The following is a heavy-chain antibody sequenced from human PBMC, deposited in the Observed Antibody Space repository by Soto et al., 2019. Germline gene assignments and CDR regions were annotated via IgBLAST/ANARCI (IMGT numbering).Heavy chain of an antibody. CDR3: ATKDNGKYFFDS. J-gene: IGHJ4*02. CDR2: IHHTGYT. D-gene: IGHD1-26*01. CDR1: ASSISNDNW. V-gene: IGHV4-28*01. Sequence: QVQLQESGPGLVKPSDTLSLTCGVSASSISNDNWWVWIRQPPGKGLEWIGYIHHTGYTYSNPALKSRPTMSVDTSKNQFSLRLSSVTAVDTAVYYCATKDNGKYFFDSWGQGALVTVSS.